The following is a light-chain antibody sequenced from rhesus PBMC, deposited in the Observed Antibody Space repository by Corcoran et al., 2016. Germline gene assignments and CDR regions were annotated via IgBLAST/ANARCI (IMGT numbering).Light chain of an antibody. J-gene: IGLJ1*01. Sequence: QAALTQTRSVSGSPGQSVSISCTGSSSDIGLYKYVSWYQQYPGRTPKLIIYEVSERPSGVSGRVSGSKSGNTASLTISGLRPEDEADYYCTSYVGNHLYRFGSGTRLTV. V-gene: IGLV2-32*02. CDR2: EVS. CDR1: SSDIGLYKY. CDR3: TSYVGNHLYR.